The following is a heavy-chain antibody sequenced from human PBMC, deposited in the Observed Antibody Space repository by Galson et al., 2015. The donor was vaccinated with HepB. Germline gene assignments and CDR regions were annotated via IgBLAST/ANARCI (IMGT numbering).Heavy chain of an antibody. V-gene: IGHV1-2*02. Sequence: SVKVSCKASGSTFTGYYMHWVRQAPGQGLEWMGWINPNSGGTNYAQKFQGRVTMTRDTSISTAYMELSRLRSDDTAVYYCARDLVVVPAAISAYYYYGMDVWGQGTTVTVSS. J-gene: IGHJ6*02. D-gene: IGHD2-2*02. CDR2: INPNSGGT. CDR3: ARDLVVVPAAISAYYYYGMDV. CDR1: GSTFTGYY.